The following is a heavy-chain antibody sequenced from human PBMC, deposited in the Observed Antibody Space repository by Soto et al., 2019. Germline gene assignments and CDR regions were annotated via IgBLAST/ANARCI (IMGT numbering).Heavy chain of an antibody. J-gene: IGHJ6*01. V-gene: IGHV3-30*18. CDR3: AKDLRTTISDYGMDV. CDR2: ISYDETNE. CDR1: GFTFGSHG. Sequence: ESGGGLVQPGGSLRLTCVASGFTFGSHGMHWVRQAPGKGLEWVAVISYDETNEHYVDSVKGRFTISRDNSKSILYLQMNRLRPEDTAVYKCAKDLRTTISDYGMDVW.